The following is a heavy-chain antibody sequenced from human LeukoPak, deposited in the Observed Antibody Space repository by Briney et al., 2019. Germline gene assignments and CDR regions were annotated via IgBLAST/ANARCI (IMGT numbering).Heavy chain of an antibody. V-gene: IGHV4-38-2*02. D-gene: IGHD1-7*01. J-gene: IGHJ4*02. CDR2: IYHSGST. CDR3: ARDNWNYVFDDY. CDR1: GYSISSGYY. Sequence: SETLSLTCTVSGYSISSGYYWGWIRQPPGKGLEWIGSIYHSGSTYYNPSLKSRVTISVDTSKNQFSLKLSSVTAADTAVYYCARDNWNYVFDDYWGQGTLVTVSS.